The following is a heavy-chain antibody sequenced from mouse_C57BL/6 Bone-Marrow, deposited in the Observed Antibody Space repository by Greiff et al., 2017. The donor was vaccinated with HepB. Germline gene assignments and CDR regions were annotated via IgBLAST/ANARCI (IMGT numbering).Heavy chain of an antibody. CDR2: ISYDGSN. V-gene: IGHV3-6*01. Sequence: EVKLQESGPGLVKPSQSLSLTCSVTGYSITSGYYWNWIRQFPGNKLEWMGYISYDGSNNYNPSLKNRISITRDTSKNQFFLKLNSVTTEDTATYYCAREKVYDYDAWFAYWGQGTLVTVSA. CDR1: GYSITSGYY. D-gene: IGHD2-4*01. J-gene: IGHJ3*01. CDR3: AREKVYDYDAWFAY.